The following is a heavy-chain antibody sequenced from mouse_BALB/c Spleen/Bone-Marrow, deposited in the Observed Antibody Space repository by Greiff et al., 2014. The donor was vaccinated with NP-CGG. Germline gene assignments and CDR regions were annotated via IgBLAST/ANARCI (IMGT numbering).Heavy chain of an antibody. CDR3: ARKVIYYDYADYAMDY. Sequence: VKLQESGAELAKPGASVKMSCKASGYTFTSYWMHWVKQRPGQGLEWIGYINPSTGYTEYNQKFKDKATLTADKSSSTAYMQLNSLTSEYSAVYYCARKVIYYDYADYAMDYWGQGTSVTVSS. CDR1: GYTFTSYW. D-gene: IGHD2-4*01. CDR2: INPSTGYT. V-gene: IGHV1-7*01. J-gene: IGHJ4*01.